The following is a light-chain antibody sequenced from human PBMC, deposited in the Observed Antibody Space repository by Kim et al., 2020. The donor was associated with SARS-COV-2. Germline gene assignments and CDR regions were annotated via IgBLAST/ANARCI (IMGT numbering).Light chain of an antibody. V-gene: IGLV2-18*02. Sequence: GKEITISGTGGSSEVGSHNRVSWYQQPPGTATKLIIYEVSSRPSGVPDRFSGSKSGNTASLTISGLQAEDEADYYCSSYSTRSTYVFGTGTKVTVL. CDR3: SSYSTRSTYV. CDR1: SSEVGSHNR. J-gene: IGLJ1*01. CDR2: EVS.